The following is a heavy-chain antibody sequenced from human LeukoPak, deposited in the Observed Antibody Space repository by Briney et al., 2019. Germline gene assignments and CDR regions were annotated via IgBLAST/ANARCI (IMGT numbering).Heavy chain of an antibody. CDR1: GYTFTYYY. J-gene: IGHJ6*04. CDR2: INPSGGIT. V-gene: IGHV1-46*01. CDR3: ARDQEDGSIWYRDYYQYYGRDV. Sequence: GASVKISCKASGYTFTYYYMHWVRQAPGQGLEWMGIINPSGGITNYPQNFQGRVTKTKDTPTNTVYMELSSLRFEYTAIYYRARDQEDGSIWYRDYYQYYGRDVWGKGTRVTVSA. D-gene: IGHD6-13*01.